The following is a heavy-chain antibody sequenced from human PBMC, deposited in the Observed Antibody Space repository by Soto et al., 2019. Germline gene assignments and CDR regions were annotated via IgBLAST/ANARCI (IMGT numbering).Heavy chain of an antibody. CDR2: ISSSSSYI. D-gene: IGHD3-3*01. Sequence: GGSLRLSCAASGFTFSSYSMNWARQAPGKGLEWVSSISSSSSYIYYADSVKGRFTISRDNAKNSLYLQMNSLRAEDTAVYYCAKPGFGSFGVVTNFDYWGQGTLVTVSS. J-gene: IGHJ4*02. CDR1: GFTFSSYS. CDR3: AKPGFGSFGVVTNFDY. V-gene: IGHV3-21*01.